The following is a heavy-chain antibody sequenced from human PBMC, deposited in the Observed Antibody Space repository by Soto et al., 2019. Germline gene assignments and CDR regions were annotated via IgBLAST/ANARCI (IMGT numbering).Heavy chain of an antibody. CDR3: AKIDKFNPQISGWANRFDY. V-gene: IGHV3-23*01. CDR2: MSRDGGVT. CDR1: GFTFSNYG. Sequence: EVQLLESGGGLVQPGGSLRLSCAASGFTFSNYGMTWVRQAPGKGLEWVSGMSRDGGVTDYTDSVKGLFTISRDISKNTLYLQMNSLRAEDTAVYYCAKIDKFNPQISGWANRFDYWRQRTLVTVSS. D-gene: IGHD6-19*01. J-gene: IGHJ4*02.